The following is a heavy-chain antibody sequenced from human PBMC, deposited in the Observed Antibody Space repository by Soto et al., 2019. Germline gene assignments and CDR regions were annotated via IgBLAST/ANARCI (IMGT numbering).Heavy chain of an antibody. V-gene: IGHV3-30*03. J-gene: IGHJ3*02. CDR3: ARAGNYYDSSGYYAFDI. Sequence: GESLKISCAASGFTFSSYGMHWVRQAPGKGLEWVAVISYDGSNKYYADSVKGRFTISRDNSKNTLYLQMNSLRAEDTAVYYCARAGNYYDSSGYYAFDIWGQGTMVTVSS. CDR2: ISYDGSNK. D-gene: IGHD3-22*01. CDR1: GFTFSSYG.